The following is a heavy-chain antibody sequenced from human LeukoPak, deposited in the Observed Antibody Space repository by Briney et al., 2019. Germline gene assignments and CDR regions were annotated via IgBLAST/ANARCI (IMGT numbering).Heavy chain of an antibody. CDR3: ARDWEQLDY. D-gene: IGHD6-6*01. CDR1: GFTFSTYS. J-gene: IGHJ4*02. CDR2: ISSSSSTI. Sequence: PGGSLRLSCAASGFTFSTYSMSWVRQAPGKGLEWVSYISSSSSTIYYADSVKDRFTISRDNAKNSLYLQMNSLRAEDTAVYYCARDWEQLDYWGQGTLVTVSS. V-gene: IGHV3-48*01.